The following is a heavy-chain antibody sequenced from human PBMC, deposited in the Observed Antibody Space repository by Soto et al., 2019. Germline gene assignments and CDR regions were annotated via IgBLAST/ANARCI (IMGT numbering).Heavy chain of an antibody. D-gene: IGHD3-3*01. CDR1: GFTFSSYA. CDR2: LSGSGSTT. Sequence: GSLRLSCAASGFTFSSYAMSWVRQAPGKGLDWVSALSGSGSTTHYADSVRGRFTISRDNSKNTLYLQMNTLRAEDTAAYYCAKDISGVRYYDFWSGPDYWGQGTLVTVSS. J-gene: IGHJ4*02. V-gene: IGHV3-23*01. CDR3: AKDISGVRYYDFWSGPDY.